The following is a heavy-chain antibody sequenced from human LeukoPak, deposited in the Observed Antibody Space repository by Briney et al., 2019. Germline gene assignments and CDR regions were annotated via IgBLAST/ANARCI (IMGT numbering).Heavy chain of an antibody. CDR2: ISGRGGST. CDR1: GFTFSSYA. Sequence: PGGSLRLSCAASGFTFSSYAMSWVRQAPGRGLEWVSAISGRGGSTYYADSVKGRFTISRDNAKNVLYWQMNGLRVEDTTVYYCASGTAADFWGVGTLVAVSS. V-gene: IGHV3-23*01. J-gene: IGHJ4*02. D-gene: IGHD6-13*01. CDR3: ASGTAADF.